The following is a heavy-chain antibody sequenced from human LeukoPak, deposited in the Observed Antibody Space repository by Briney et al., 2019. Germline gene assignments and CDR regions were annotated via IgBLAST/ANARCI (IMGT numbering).Heavy chain of an antibody. V-gene: IGHV3-23*01. J-gene: IGHJ3*02. CDR3: AKRLNSFAFDI. CDR2: FSDIA. D-gene: IGHD2-21*01. CDR1: GFTCSSAF. Sequence: AGSLRLSCEAYGFTCSSAFMSRVRQAPGKGLEWVSSFSDIAYYADSVKGRFTISRDNAKNTLYLQMDSLRAEDTAVYYCAKRLNSFAFDIRGQGTMVTVSS.